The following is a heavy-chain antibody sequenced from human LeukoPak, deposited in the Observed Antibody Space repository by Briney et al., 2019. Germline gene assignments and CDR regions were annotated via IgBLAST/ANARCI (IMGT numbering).Heavy chain of an antibody. Sequence: PSETLSLTCAVSGDSISSPTWWSWVRQPPGKGLEWIGEVYHSGSANYNPSVRSRVTISVDKSKNQFSLRLTSATAADTAVYYCARDLRGIVAPPRWGQGTLVSVSS. D-gene: IGHD2-15*01. J-gene: IGHJ4*02. CDR1: GDSISSPTW. CDR3: ARDLRGIVAPPR. CDR2: VYHSGSA. V-gene: IGHV4-4*02.